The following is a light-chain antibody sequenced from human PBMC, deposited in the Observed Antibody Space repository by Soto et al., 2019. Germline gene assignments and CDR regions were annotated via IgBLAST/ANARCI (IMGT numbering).Light chain of an antibody. Sequence: QSVLTQPASVSGSPGQSITISCTGTSSDVGGYNYVSWYQQHPVKAPKLMIYDVTNRPSGVSDRFSGSKSGNTASLTISGLQAEDEADYYCSSYTSSSNPYVFGTGTKVTV. CDR2: DVT. CDR3: SSYTSSSNPYV. V-gene: IGLV2-14*01. J-gene: IGLJ1*01. CDR1: SSDVGGYNY.